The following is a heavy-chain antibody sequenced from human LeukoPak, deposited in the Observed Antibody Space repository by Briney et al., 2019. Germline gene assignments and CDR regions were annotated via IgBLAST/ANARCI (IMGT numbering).Heavy chain of an antibody. D-gene: IGHD2-8*02. V-gene: IGHV4-59*01. J-gene: IGHJ6*03. CDR3: ARSADPMVVYAINYYYYMDV. CDR2: IYYSGST. Sequence: SETLSLTCTVSGGSISNYYWSWIRQPPGKGLEWIGYIYYSGSTNYNPSLKSRVTISVDTSKNQFSLKLSSVTAADTAVYYCARSADPMVVYAINYYYYMDVWGKGTTVTVSS. CDR1: GGSISNYY.